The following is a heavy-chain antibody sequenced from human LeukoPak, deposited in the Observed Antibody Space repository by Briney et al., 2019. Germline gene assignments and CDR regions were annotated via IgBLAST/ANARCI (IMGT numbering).Heavy chain of an antibody. Sequence: PGGSLRLSCAASGFSFTDAWMSWVRQAPGKGLEWVGRITSKTDGGITDSAAPVKGRFTVSRDDSKNTLFLQMSSLRVDDTAVYYCSKKGQNDDSGKPAWGQGTLVTVSS. CDR3: SKKGQNDDSGKPA. D-gene: IGHD4-17*01. V-gene: IGHV3-15*01. CDR2: ITSKTDGGIT. CDR1: GFSFTDAW. J-gene: IGHJ5*02.